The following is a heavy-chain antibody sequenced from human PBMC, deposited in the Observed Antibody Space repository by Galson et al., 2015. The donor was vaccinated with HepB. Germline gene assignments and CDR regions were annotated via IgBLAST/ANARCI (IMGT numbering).Heavy chain of an antibody. CDR3: AGSNSDHDGEFDY. CDR2: ISAYYGST. J-gene: IGHJ4*02. CDR1: GYTFKNFG. D-gene: IGHD5-12*01. V-gene: IGHV1-18*01. Sequence: SVKVSCKASGYTFKNFGFSWVRQAPGKGLEWMGWISAYYGSTKYAEKLQGRVSMTTDTSTSTAYMELRSLRSEDTAKYSCAGSNSDHDGEFDYWGQGTQIVVSS.